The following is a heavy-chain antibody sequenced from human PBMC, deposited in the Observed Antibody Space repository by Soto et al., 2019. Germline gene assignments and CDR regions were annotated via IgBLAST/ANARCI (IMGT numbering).Heavy chain of an antibody. CDR2: IDPSDSYT. CDR1: GCSFTSYW. J-gene: IGHJ6*02. D-gene: IGHD1-26*01. CDR3: ARHQWELQPLYGMDV. V-gene: IGHV5-10-1*01. Sequence: GESLKISCKGSGCSFTSYWISWVRQMPGKGLEWMGRIDPSDSYTNYSPSFQSHVTISADKSISTAYLQWSSLKASDTAMYYCARHQWELQPLYGMDVWGQGTTVTVSS.